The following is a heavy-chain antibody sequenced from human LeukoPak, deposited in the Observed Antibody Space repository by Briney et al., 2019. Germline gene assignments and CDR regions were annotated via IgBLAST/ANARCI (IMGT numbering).Heavy chain of an antibody. D-gene: IGHD3-22*01. CDR2: ISYDGSNK. J-gene: IGHJ4*02. CDR1: GFTFSSYG. CDR3: AKQYRSRYYYDNSAYDY. V-gene: IGHV3-30*18. Sequence: GSLRLSCAASGFTFSSYGMHWVRQAPGKGLEWVAVISYDGSNKYYADSVKGRFTISRDNSENTLYLQMDSLRTEDTAVYYCAKQYRSRYYYDNSAYDYWGQGTLVTVSS.